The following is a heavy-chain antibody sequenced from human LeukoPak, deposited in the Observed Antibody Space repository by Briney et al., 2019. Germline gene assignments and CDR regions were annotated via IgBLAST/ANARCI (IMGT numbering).Heavy chain of an antibody. CDR3: AKDLEYFFGSGSYTVDW. V-gene: IGHV3-23*01. CDR2: VSGSGATT. CDR1: GFTFTSYA. D-gene: IGHD3-10*01. J-gene: IGHJ4*02. Sequence: GLSLRLSCAASGFTFTSYAMSWVRQAPGRGLAWVSGVSGSGATTYYADSVKGRFTTSRDNPKNTLFLQMNSLRAGDTAVYYCAKDLEYFFGSGSYTVDWWGRGTLVTVSS.